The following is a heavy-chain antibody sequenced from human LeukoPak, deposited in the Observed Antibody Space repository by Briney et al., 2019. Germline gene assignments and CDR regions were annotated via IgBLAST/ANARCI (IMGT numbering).Heavy chain of an antibody. CDR3: ARDIFTMVRGVRSDY. D-gene: IGHD3-10*01. J-gene: IGHJ4*02. CDR2: ISSSSSYI. Sequence: GGSLRLSRAASGFTFSSYSMNWVRQAPGKGLEWVSSISSSSSYIYYADSVKGRFTISRDNAKNSLYLQMNSLRAEDTAVYYCARDIFTMVRGVRSDYWGQGTLVTVSS. V-gene: IGHV3-21*01. CDR1: GFTFSSYS.